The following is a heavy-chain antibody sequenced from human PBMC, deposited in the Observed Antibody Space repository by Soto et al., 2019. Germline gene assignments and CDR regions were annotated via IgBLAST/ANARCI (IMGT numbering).Heavy chain of an antibody. D-gene: IGHD3-10*01. Sequence: LRLSCAASGFRFSDHYMTWIRQAPGKGLEWVSKISGSGTTIHYADSVKGRFTVSRDNAKNSLYLQMNSLRVEDTGMYYCAGDPYYYASDFWGQGTLVTVSS. CDR3: AGDPYYYASDF. CDR2: ISGSGTTI. J-gene: IGHJ4*02. V-gene: IGHV3-11*01. CDR1: GFRFSDHY.